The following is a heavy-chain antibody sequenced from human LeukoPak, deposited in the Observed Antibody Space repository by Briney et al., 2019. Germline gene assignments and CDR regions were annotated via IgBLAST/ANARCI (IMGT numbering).Heavy chain of an antibody. CDR3: GRNYYDSGSYGAFDI. D-gene: IGHD3-10*01. V-gene: IGHV4-4*07. CDR2: IYTSGST. J-gene: IGHJ3*02. CDR1: GGSIRSNY. Sequence: SETLSLTCTVSGGSIRSNYWSWMRQPAGKGLEWIGRIYTSGSTNCNPSLKSRVTMSVDTSKNQFSLKLSSVTAADTAVYYCGRNYYDSGSYGAFDIWGQGTMVTVSS.